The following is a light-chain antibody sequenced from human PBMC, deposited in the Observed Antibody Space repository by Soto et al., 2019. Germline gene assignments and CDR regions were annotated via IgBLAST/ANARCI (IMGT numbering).Light chain of an antibody. CDR1: SSDVGGYNY. CDR2: EVS. V-gene: IGLV2-8*01. CDR3: SSYAGSNNHVL. J-gene: IGLJ2*01. Sequence: QSVLTQPPSASGSPGQSVTISCTGTSSDVGGYNYVSWYQQHPGKAPKLMIYEVSKRPSGVPDRFSGSKSGNTASLTVSGLQAADEADYYCSSYAGSNNHVLFGGGTKVTVL.